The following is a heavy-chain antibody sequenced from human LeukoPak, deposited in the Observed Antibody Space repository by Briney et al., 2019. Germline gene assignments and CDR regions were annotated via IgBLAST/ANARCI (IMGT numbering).Heavy chain of an antibody. CDR3: ASVPGSSGGGHWFDP. Sequence: PSETLSLTCTVSGGSISSGDYYWSWIRQPPGKGLEWIGYIYYSGSTYYNPSLKSRVTISVDTSKNQFSLKPSSVTAADTAVYYCASVPGSSGGGHWFDPWGQGTLVTVSS. CDR2: IYYSGST. J-gene: IGHJ5*02. CDR1: GGSISSGDYY. D-gene: IGHD6-6*01. V-gene: IGHV4-30-4*01.